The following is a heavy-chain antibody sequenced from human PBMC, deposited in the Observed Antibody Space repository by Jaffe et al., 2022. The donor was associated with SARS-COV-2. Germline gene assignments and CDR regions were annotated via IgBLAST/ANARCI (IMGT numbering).Heavy chain of an antibody. J-gene: IGHJ4*02. V-gene: IGHV4-61*02. CDR1: GGSINSDDYY. D-gene: IGHD5-12*01. CDR2: IFINGRS. CDR3: AREILPPYYRGYDGSAHDS. Sequence: QVQLQESGPGLVKPSQTLSLTCTVSGGSINSDDYYWGWIRQPAGKGLEWIGRIFINGRSNYNPSLRSRVTISLDTSKNQFSLKLSSVTAADTAVYYCAREILPPYYRGYDGSAHDSWGQGTLVVVSS.